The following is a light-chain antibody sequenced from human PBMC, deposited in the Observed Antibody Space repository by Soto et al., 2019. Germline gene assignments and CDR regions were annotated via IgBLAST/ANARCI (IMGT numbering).Light chain of an antibody. CDR1: SSNIGSNT. CDR3: AAWDDSLNGWV. V-gene: IGLV1-44*01. J-gene: IGLJ3*02. Sequence: QSVLTQPPSASGTPGQRVTISCSGSSSNIGSNTVNWYQQLPGTAPKLLIYSNRQRPSGVPDRFSGSKSCTSGSLAISGLQSEDEADYYCAAWDDSLNGWVFGGGTKLTVL. CDR2: SNR.